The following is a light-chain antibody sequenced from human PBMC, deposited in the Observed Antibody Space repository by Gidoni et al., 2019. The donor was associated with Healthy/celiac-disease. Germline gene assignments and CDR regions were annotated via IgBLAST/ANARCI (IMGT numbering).Light chain of an antibody. CDR2: QDS. V-gene: IGLV3-1*01. Sequence: SYELSQQPSVSVSPGQTASITCPGDKLGDKYACWYQQKPGQSPVLVIYQDSKRPSGIPERFSGSNSGNTATLTISGTQAMDEADYYCQAWDSSTASFGGGTKLTVL. CDR3: QAWDSSTAS. CDR1: KLGDKY. J-gene: IGLJ2*01.